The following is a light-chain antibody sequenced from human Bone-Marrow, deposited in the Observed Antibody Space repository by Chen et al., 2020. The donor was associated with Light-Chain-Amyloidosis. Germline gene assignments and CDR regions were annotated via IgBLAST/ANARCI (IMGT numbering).Light chain of an antibody. CDR2: WAS. V-gene: IGKV4-1*01. CDR1: QSVLFTSNNKNY. CDR3: EENQITPLT. Sequence: IVLTQSPDSLTVSLGERATIKCESSQSVLFTSNNKNYLAWYQQRPGQPPKLLISWASTRESGVPDRFSVRGCRTHFTLNISPLRAEDVEVDYCEENQITPLTVGGGTKVE. J-gene: IGKJ4*01.